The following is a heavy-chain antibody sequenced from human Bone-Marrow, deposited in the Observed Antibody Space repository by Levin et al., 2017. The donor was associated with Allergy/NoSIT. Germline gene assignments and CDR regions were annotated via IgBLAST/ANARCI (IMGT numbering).Heavy chain of an antibody. CDR3: AHSSQAYFGEFSH. CDR2: LSWDGDK. V-gene: IGHV2-5*02. Sequence: SGPTLVKPTQTLTLTCTFSGFSLTTAGVAVGWVRQSPGGALEWLALLSWDGDKRYSPSLKGRLSITRDTSENEVVLTVTAVDSVDTATYFCAHSSQAYFGEFSHWGQGIPVTVSS. CDR1: GFSLTTAGVA. D-gene: IGHD3-10*01. J-gene: IGHJ4*02.